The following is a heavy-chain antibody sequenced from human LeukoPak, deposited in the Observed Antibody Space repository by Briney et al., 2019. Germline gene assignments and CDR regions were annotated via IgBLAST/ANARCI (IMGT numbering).Heavy chain of an antibody. V-gene: IGHV3-23*01. Sequence: GGSLRLSCAATGFTFSSYAMSWVRQAPGKGLEWVSAISGSGGSTYYADSVKGRFTISRDNSKNTLYLQMNSLRAEDTAVYYCAKVMKYSSSSAVGYWGQGTLVTVSS. J-gene: IGHJ4*02. D-gene: IGHD6-6*01. CDR3: AKVMKYSSSSAVGY. CDR2: ISGSGGST. CDR1: GFTFSSYA.